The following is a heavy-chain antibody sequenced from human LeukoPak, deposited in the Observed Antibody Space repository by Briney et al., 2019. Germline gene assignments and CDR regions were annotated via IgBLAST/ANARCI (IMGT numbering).Heavy chain of an antibody. CDR3: TKYRSGNFDYYPDLDS. D-gene: IGHD3-9*01. CDR1: GFTFSSYV. J-gene: IGHJ4*02. Sequence: GGSLRLSCAASGFTFSSYVMSWVRQAPGKGLEWVSAISGSVSSTYYAGFVRGRFTISRDNSKNTLYLQMNSLRTEDTAIYYCTKYRSGNFDYYPDLDSWGQGILVTVSS. CDR2: ISGSVSST. V-gene: IGHV3-23*01.